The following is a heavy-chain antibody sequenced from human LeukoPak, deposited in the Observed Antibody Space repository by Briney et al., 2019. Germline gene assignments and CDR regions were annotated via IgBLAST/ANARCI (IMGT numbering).Heavy chain of an antibody. J-gene: IGHJ4*02. CDR3: AKDRGGSSSWYDAFDY. D-gene: IGHD6-13*01. CDR2: ISYDGSNK. Sequence: GRSLRLSCAASGFTFSSYGMHWVRQAPGKGLEWVAVISYDGSNKYYADSVKGRFTISRDNSKNTLYLQMNSLRAEDTAVYYCAKDRGGSSSWYDAFDYWGQGTLVTVSS. V-gene: IGHV3-30*18. CDR1: GFTFSSYG.